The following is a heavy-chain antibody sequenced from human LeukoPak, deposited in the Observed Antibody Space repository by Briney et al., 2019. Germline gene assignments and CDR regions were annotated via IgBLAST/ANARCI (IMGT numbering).Heavy chain of an antibody. Sequence: GGSLRLSCAASGFTFSSYEMDWVRQAPGKRLEWASYISSSGSTIYYADSVKGRFTISRDNAKNSVYLQMNSLRAEDTAVYYCARDVRYYYDSSGDHYFDYWGQGTLVTVSS. CDR2: ISSSGSTI. J-gene: IGHJ4*02. V-gene: IGHV3-48*03. CDR1: GFTFSSYE. CDR3: ARDVRYYYDSSGDHYFDY. D-gene: IGHD3-22*01.